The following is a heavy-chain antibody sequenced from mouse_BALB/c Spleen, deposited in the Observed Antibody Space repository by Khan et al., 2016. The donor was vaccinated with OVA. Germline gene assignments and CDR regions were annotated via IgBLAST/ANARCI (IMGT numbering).Heavy chain of an antibody. Sequence: VQLQQSGAELVKAGASVKMSCKASGYTFTSYWMHWVKQRPGQGLEWFADINPTNGRTVYNEKFKSKATLTADKSSSTAYMLLSGLTFADSAYYSCARIKKVVATYFDYWGQGTTLTVSS. J-gene: IGHJ2*01. CDR3: ARIKKVVATYFDY. V-gene: IGHV1S81*02. D-gene: IGHD1-1*01. CDR1: GYTFTSYW. CDR2: INPTNGRT.